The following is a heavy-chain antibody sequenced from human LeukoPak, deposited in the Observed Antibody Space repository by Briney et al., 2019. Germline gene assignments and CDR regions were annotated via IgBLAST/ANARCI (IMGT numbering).Heavy chain of an antibody. CDR1: GGSISSSNW. J-gene: IGHJ5*02. CDR2: IYHSGST. D-gene: IGHD5-18*01. Sequence: SSETLSLTCAVSGGSISSSNWWSWVRPPPGKGLEWIGEIYHSGSTNYNPSLKSRVTISVDKSKNQFSLKLSSVTAADTAVYYCARIVGGMVTSWFDPWGQGTLVTVSS. V-gene: IGHV4-4*02. CDR3: ARIVGGMVTSWFDP.